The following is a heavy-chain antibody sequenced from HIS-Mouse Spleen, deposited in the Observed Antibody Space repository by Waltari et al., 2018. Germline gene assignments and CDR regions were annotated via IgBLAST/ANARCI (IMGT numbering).Heavy chain of an antibody. CDR3: AREIPYSSSWYDWYFDL. Sequence: QLQLQESGPGLVKPSETLSLTCTVSGCSNSSSSYYWGWIRQPPGKGLEWIGSIYYSGTTSCHPSLHSRVTMSVDTSKNQFSLKLSSVTAADTAVYYCAREIPYSSSWYDWYFDLWGRGTLVTVSS. CDR1: GCSNSSSSYY. J-gene: IGHJ2*01. CDR2: IYYSGTT. D-gene: IGHD6-13*01. V-gene: IGHV4-39*07.